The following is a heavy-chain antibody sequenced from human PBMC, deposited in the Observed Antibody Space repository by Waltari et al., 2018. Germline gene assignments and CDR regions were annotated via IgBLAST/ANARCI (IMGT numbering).Heavy chain of an antibody. Sequence: QVTLKESGPVLVQPTETLTLTCTVSWFSLSNARMGVSWIRQPPGKALEWLAHIFSNDEKSYSTSLKSRLTISKDTSKSQVVLTMTNMDPVDTATYYCACPPRGVQGDYYYYGMDVWGQGTTVTVSS. D-gene: IGHD3-10*01. CDR1: WFSLSNARMG. CDR2: IFSNDEK. V-gene: IGHV2-26*04. CDR3: ACPPRGVQGDYYYYGMDV. J-gene: IGHJ6*02.